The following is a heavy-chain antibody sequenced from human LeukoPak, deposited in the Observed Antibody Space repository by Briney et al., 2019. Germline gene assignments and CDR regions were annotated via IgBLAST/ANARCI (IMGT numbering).Heavy chain of an antibody. D-gene: IGHD3-3*02. CDR2: IYYTGTT. CDR1: GGSFSGFY. Sequence: SETLSLTCEVYGGSFSGFYWSWIRQSPGKGLEWIGEIYYTGTTNYNPSLKSRDTISIDKSKKQMSLKLSSVTAADTAVYYCARRGGRSVIGYWGQGTLVTVSS. J-gene: IGHJ4*02. CDR3: ARRGGRSVIGY. V-gene: IGHV4-34*01.